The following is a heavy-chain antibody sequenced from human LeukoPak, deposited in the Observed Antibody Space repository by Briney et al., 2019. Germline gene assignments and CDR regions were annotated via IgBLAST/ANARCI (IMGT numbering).Heavy chain of an antibody. J-gene: IGHJ5*02. CDR3: ASTSPYCSSTRCYLNWFDP. V-gene: IGHV4-59*01. CDR1: GGSISSYY. Sequence: SETLSLTCTVSGGSISSYYWSWIRQPPGKGLEWIGYIYYSGSTNYNPSLKSRVTISVDTSKNQFSLKLSSVTAADTAVYYCASTSPYCSSTRCYLNWFDPWGQGTLVTVSS. D-gene: IGHD2-2*01. CDR2: IYYSGST.